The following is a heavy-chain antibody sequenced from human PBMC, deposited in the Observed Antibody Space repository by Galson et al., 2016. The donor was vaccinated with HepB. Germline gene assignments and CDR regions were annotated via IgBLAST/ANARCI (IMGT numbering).Heavy chain of an antibody. V-gene: IGHV1-69*02. CDR2: IIPFLNLP. CDR1: GRSFTTYT. CDR3: ARQKAVFALYYFDY. J-gene: IGHJ4*02. Sequence: SVKVSCKASGRSFTTYTISWLRQVPGQGLEWMGRIIPFLNLPNYAQKFQGRVRMTADKSTSTAYMELSSLRSEDTAVYYCARQKAVFALYYFDYWGQGTLVTVSS.